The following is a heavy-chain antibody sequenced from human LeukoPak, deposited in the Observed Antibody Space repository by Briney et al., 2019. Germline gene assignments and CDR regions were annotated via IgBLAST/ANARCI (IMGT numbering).Heavy chain of an antibody. V-gene: IGHV3-21*01. Sequence: GGYLRRSGAASGFTFSSYSMNWVRQAPGNGLEWGSSISSSSSYKDYADSVTGPFTISRDNAKNSLYLQMNSLRAEDTAVYYCARGQGWDCSSTSCCPYFDYWGQGTLVTVSS. CDR3: ARGQGWDCSSTSCCPYFDY. J-gene: IGHJ4*02. D-gene: IGHD2-2*01. CDR2: ISSSSSYK. CDR1: GFTFSSYS.